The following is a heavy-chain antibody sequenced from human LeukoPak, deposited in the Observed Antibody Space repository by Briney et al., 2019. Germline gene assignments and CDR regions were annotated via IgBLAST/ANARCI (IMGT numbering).Heavy chain of an antibody. CDR1: EDSISSYY. Sequence: SETLSLTCTVSEDSISSYYWSWIRQPPGNGLEWIGYIFYTGSTNYNPSLKSRVTISVATSKKQFSLKLSSVTAADPAVYHCARGKDGYTYLFAYWGQGSLVTVSS. J-gene: IGHJ4*02. D-gene: IGHD5-24*01. CDR2: IFYTGST. V-gene: IGHV4-59*01. CDR3: ARGKDGYTYLFAY.